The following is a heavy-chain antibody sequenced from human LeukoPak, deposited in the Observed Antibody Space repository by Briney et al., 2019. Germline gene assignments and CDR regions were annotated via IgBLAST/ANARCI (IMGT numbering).Heavy chain of an antibody. CDR3: ARLERWLQYFDY. J-gene: IGHJ4*02. D-gene: IGHD5-24*01. Sequence: SETLSLTCTVSGGSISSSSYYWGWIRQPPGKGPEWIGSIYYSGSTYYNPSLKSRVTISVDTSKNQFSLKLSSVTAADTAVYYCARLERWLQYFDYWGQGTLVTVSS. V-gene: IGHV4-39*01. CDR1: GGSISSSSYY. CDR2: IYYSGST.